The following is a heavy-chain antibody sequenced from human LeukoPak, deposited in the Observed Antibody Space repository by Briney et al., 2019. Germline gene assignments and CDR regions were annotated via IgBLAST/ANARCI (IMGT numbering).Heavy chain of an antibody. CDR1: GFTFSDCS. CDR2: ISSSSTTI. Sequence: GGSLRLSCAASGFTFSDCSMNWVRQAPGKGLEGVSYISSSSTTIYYADSVKGRFTISRDNAKNSLSLEMNTLRDGDTGVYYCARDRGYLDYWGQGTLVTVSS. V-gene: IGHV3-48*02. CDR3: ARDRGYLDY. J-gene: IGHJ4*02. D-gene: IGHD6-13*01.